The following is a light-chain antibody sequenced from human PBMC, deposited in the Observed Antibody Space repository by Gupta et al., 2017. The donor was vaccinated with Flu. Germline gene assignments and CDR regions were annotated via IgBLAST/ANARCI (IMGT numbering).Light chain of an antibody. CDR2: EVS. CDR3: ASHPAYSTI. J-gene: IGLJ2*01. Sequence: QSALTQPASVSGSPAQPITIPCSGAFPDVGGYTYVSWFQQHPGKAPELKIFEVSSRPSGVSHRFSGSKSGNTSSLTISDLLSEDEAVYYCASHPAYSTIFGGGTKLTVL. CDR1: FPDVGGYTY. V-gene: IGLV2-14*01.